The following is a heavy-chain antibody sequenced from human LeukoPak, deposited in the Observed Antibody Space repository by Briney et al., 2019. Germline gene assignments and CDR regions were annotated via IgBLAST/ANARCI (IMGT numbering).Heavy chain of an antibody. V-gene: IGHV4-59*01. CDR2: IYYSGST. J-gene: IGHJ4*02. CDR3: ARESSWGNFDY. D-gene: IGHD7-27*01. Sequence: SETLSLTCTVSGGSISSYYWSWIRQPPGKGLEWIGYIYYSGSTNYNPSLKSRVTISVDTSKNQFSLKLSYVTAADTAVYFCARESSWGNFDYWGQGTLVTVSS. CDR1: GGSISSYY.